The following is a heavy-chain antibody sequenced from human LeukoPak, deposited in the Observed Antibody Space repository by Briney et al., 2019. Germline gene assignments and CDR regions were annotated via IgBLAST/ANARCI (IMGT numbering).Heavy chain of an antibody. Sequence: GESLQISRKGSGYSFTGYWIGWVRQMPGKGLEWMGIIYPGDSDTRYSPSFQGQVTISADKSISTAYLQWSSLKASDTAMYYCARRRELAYYYYMDVWGEGTTVTVSS. V-gene: IGHV5-51*01. CDR3: ARRRELAYYYYMDV. D-gene: IGHD1-26*01. CDR2: IYPGDSDT. J-gene: IGHJ6*03. CDR1: GYSFTGYW.